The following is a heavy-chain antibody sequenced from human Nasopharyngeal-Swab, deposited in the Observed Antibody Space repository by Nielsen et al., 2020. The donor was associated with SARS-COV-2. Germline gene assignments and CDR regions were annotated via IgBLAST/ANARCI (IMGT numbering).Heavy chain of an antibody. J-gene: IGHJ4*02. CDR2: IKQDGSEK. Sequence: GESLKISCAASGFTFSSYWMSWVRQAPGEGLEWVANIKQDGSEKYYVDSVKGRFTISRDNAKNSLYLQMNSLRAEDTAVYYCARDSGSYSDYWGQGTLVTVSS. V-gene: IGHV3-7*01. D-gene: IGHD3-10*01. CDR3: ARDSGSYSDY. CDR1: GFTFSSYW.